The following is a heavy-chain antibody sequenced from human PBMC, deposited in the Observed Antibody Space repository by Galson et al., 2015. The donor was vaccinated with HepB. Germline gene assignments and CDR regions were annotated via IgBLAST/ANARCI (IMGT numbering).Heavy chain of an antibody. D-gene: IGHD6-13*01. CDR2: ISGSGGST. J-gene: IGHJ4*02. V-gene: IGHV3-23*01. CDR1: GFTFSNAW. Sequence: SLRLSCAASGFTFSNAWMSWVRQAPGKGLEWVSGISGSGGSTYYADSVKGRFTISRDDSKNTLYLQMDSLRAEDTAVYYCAKSRSAIAAAASNYWGQGTLVTVSS. CDR3: AKSRSAIAAAASNY.